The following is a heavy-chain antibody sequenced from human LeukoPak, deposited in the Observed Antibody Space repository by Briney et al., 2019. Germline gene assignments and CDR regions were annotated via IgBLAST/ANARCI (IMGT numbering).Heavy chain of an antibody. CDR2: IRSKVYGETT. D-gene: IGHD3-10*01. J-gene: IGHJ6*02. V-gene: IGHV3-49*04. CDR3: AKTIYPVLNYYGLDV. Sequence: GGSLRLSCTTSGFSFGGYAMTWVRQAPGKGLQWVGFIRSKVYGETTEYAASVKGRFTMSRDDSRGIAYLEMNSLKIEDTAVYYCAKTIYPVLNYYGLDVWGQGTTVTVSS. CDR1: GFSFGGYA.